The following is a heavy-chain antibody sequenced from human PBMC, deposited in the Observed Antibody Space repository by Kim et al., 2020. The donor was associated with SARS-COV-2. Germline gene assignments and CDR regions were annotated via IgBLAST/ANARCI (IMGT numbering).Heavy chain of an antibody. Sequence: ASVKVSCKASGYTFTTYAVHWVRQAPGQRLEWMGWINAANGNTKYSQKFLGRVTISSDTSANTAYMELSSLRSEDTAVYYCARSRLVVVVAGQLQREVTNGMDVWGQGTTVTVSS. V-gene: IGHV1-3*01. CDR1: GYTFTTYA. CDR3: ARSRLVVVVAGQLQREVTNGMDV. J-gene: IGHJ6*02. CDR2: INAANGNT. D-gene: IGHD2-15*01.